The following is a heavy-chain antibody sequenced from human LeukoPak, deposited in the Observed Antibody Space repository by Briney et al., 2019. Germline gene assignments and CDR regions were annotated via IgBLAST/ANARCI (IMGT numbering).Heavy chain of an antibody. CDR3: ARAPWGSSPPTFGY. D-gene: IGHD6-6*01. CDR1: GYTFTGCY. CDR2: INPNSGGT. J-gene: IGHJ4*02. V-gene: IGHV1-2*02. Sequence: ASVKVSCKASGYTFTGCYMHWVRQAPGQGLEWMGWINPNSGGTNYAQKFQGRVTMTRDTSISTAYMELSRLRSDDTAVYYCARAPWGSSPPTFGYWGQGTLVTVSS.